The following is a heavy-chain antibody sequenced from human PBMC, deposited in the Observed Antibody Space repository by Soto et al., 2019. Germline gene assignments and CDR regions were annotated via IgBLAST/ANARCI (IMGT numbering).Heavy chain of an antibody. CDR1: GFNFSSYA. J-gene: IGHJ4*02. D-gene: IGHD6-19*01. CDR2: INSGGGTT. V-gene: IGHV3-23*01. Sequence: GGSLRLSCAASGFNFSSYAMSWVRQAPGKGLEWVSGINSGGGTTNYADSVKGRFTISRDNSKNTLYLQMNSLRAEDTSVYYCAQDLSGGCLVPNFDYWGQGTLVTVSS. CDR3: AQDLSGGCLVPNFDY.